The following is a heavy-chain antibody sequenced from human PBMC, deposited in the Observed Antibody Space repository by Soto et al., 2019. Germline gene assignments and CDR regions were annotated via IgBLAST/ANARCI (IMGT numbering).Heavy chain of an antibody. CDR1: GGSFSGYY. V-gene: IGHV4-34*01. CDR3: AIRSNYDYVWGSYRYTGSFDY. J-gene: IGHJ4*02. Sequence: QVQLQQWGAGLLKPSETLSLTCAVYGGSFSGYYWSWIRQPPGKGLEWIGEINHSGSTNYNPSLKSRVTISVDTSKNQFSLKLSSVTAADTAVYYCAIRSNYDYVWGSYRYTGSFDYWGQGTLVTVSS. D-gene: IGHD3-16*02. CDR2: INHSGST.